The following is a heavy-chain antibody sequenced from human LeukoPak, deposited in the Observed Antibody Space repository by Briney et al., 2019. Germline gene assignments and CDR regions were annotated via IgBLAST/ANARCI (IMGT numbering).Heavy chain of an antibody. J-gene: IGHJ4*02. CDR2: IYYSGST. CDR1: GGSISSGDYY. CDR3: ARVWWDTRLIDY. D-gene: IGHD2-21*01. V-gene: IGHV4-30-4*08. Sequence: SQTLSLTCTVSGGSISSGDYYWSWIRQPPGKGLEWIGYIYYSGSTYYNPSLKSRVTISVDTSKNQFSLKLSSVTAADTAVYYCARVWWDTRLIDYWGQGTLVTVSS.